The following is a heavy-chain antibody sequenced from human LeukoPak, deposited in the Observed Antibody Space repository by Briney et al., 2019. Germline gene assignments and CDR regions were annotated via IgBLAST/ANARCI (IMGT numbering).Heavy chain of an antibody. CDR2: INWNGGST. V-gene: IGHV3-20*04. J-gene: IGHJ4*02. CDR1: GFTFDDYG. D-gene: IGHD6-19*01. Sequence: GGSLRLSCAASGFTFDDYGMSWVRQAPGKGLEWVSGINWNGGSTGYADSVKGRFTISRDNAKNSLYLQMNSLRAEDMALYYCAKDATVGWYGGYFDYWGQGTLVTVSS. CDR3: AKDATVGWYGGYFDY.